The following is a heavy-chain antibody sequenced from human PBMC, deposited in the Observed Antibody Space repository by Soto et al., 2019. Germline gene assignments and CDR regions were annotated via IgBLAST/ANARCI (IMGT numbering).Heavy chain of an antibody. CDR3: ARDLRGTPGY. D-gene: IGHD2-15*01. Sequence: QVQLVQSGTEVKKPGASVKVSCKASGYTFASYGISWVRQAPGQGLEWMGWISAYNGNTNYAQKLQGRVTMTTHTSTSTAYMELRSLSSYHTACYYFARDLRGTPGYWGQGTLVTVSS. CDR1: GYTFASYG. J-gene: IGHJ4*02. CDR2: ISAYNGNT. V-gene: IGHV1-18*01.